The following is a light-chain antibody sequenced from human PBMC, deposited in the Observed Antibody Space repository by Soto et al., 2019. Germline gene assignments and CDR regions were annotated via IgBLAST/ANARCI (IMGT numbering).Light chain of an antibody. CDR2: SNN. Sequence: QSVLTQPPSASATPGQRVTISCSGSSSNIGSNTVNWYQQLPGTAPKLLIYSNNQRPSGVPDRFSGSKSGTSASLAISGLQSEDEADYYCAAWDDSLNGVVFGGGTQLTVL. J-gene: IGLJ2*01. V-gene: IGLV1-44*01. CDR1: SSNIGSNT. CDR3: AAWDDSLNGVV.